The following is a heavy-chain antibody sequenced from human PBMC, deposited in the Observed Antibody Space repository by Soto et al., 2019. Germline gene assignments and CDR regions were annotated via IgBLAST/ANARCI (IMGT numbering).Heavy chain of an antibody. CDR3: ARDGDIMITFGGVIDYYYYGMDV. CDR2: IIPILGIA. J-gene: IGHJ6*02. D-gene: IGHD3-16*02. V-gene: IGHV1-69*04. Sequence: ASVKVSCKASGGTFSSYAISWVRQAPGQGLEWMGRIIPILGIANYAQKFQGRVTITAVKSTSTAYMELSSLRSDDTAVYYCARDGDIMITFGGVIDYYYYGMDVWGQGTTVTVSS. CDR1: GGTFSSYA.